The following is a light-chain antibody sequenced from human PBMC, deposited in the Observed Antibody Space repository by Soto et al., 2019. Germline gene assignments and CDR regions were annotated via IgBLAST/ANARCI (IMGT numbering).Light chain of an antibody. CDR2: AAS. V-gene: IGKV1-39*01. J-gene: IGKJ3*01. Sequence: DIQITHSPSSLSASVVDRVTITFLASQSISNYLNWYQQKPGKAPKLLIYAASSLQSGVPSRFSGSGSGTDSTLTISSLQPEDFATYYCQQSYSTPLFTFGPGTKVDIK. CDR1: QSISNY. CDR3: QQSYSTPLFT.